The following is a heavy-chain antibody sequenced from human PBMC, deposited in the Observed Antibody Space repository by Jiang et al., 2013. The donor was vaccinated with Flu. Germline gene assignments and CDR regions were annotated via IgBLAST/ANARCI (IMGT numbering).Heavy chain of an antibody. CDR1: GYTFTSYA. D-gene: IGHD6-19*01. J-gene: IGHJ3*02. CDR2: INAGNGNT. Sequence: KVSCKASGYTFTSYAMHWVRQAPGQRLEWMGWINAGNGNTKYSQKFQGRVTITRDTSASTAYMELSSLRSEDTAVYYCARVDTVAGTFRAFDIWGQGTMVTVSS. V-gene: IGHV1-3*01. CDR3: ARVDTVAGTFRAFDI.